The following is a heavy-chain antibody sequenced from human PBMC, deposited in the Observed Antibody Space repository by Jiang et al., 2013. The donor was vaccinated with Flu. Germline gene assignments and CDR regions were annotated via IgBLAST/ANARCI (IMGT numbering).Heavy chain of an antibody. CDR3: ARGKGGYYMSPFDY. Sequence: GAEVKKPGSSVKVSCKASGSIFRNFAISWVRQAPGQGLEWMGGIIPIFGTANYAQKFQGRVTITADESTSTAYMELSSLRSEDTAVYYCARGKGGYYMSPFDYWGQGTLVTVSS. CDR1: GSIFRNFA. V-gene: IGHV1-69*01. CDR2: IIPIFGTA. D-gene: IGHD3-3*01. J-gene: IGHJ4*02.